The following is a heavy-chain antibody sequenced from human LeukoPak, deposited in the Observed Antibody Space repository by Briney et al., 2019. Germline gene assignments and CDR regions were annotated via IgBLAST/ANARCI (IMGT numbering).Heavy chain of an antibody. Sequence: GGSLRLSCAASGFTFSSYGMHWVRQAPGKGLEWVAVISSDGSNKYYADSVQGRFTISRDNSKNTLYLQMNSLRAEDTAVYYCPKDREVVAQFDYWGQGTLVTVSS. CDR1: GFTFSSYG. J-gene: IGHJ4*02. V-gene: IGHV3-30*18. CDR3: PKDREVVAQFDY. CDR2: ISSDGSNK. D-gene: IGHD2-15*01.